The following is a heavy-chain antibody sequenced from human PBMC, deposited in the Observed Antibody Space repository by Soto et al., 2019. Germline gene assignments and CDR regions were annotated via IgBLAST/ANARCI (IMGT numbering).Heavy chain of an antibody. V-gene: IGHV1-69*13. D-gene: IGHD6-13*01. CDR2: IIPIFGTA. CDR3: ARDRIAADKRAFDI. CDR1: GGTFSSYA. Sequence: RASVKVSCKASGGTFSSYAISWVRQAPGRGLEWMGGIIPIFGTANYAQKFQGRVTITADESTSTAYMELSSLRSEDTAVYYCARDRIAADKRAFDIWGQGTMVTVSS. J-gene: IGHJ3*02.